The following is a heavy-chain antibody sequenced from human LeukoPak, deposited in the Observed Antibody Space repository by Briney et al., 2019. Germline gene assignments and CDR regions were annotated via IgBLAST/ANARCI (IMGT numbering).Heavy chain of an antibody. J-gene: IGHJ3*02. CDR3: ARATRGYSYGPDAFDI. D-gene: IGHD5-18*01. V-gene: IGHV3-21*01. CDR2: ISSSSSYI. CDR1: GFTFSSYS. Sequence: PGGSLRLSCAASGFTFSSYSMNWVRQAPGKGLEWVSSISSSSSYIYYADSVKGRFTISRDNAKNSLYLQMNSLRAEDTAVYYCARATRGYSYGPDAFDIWGQGTMVTVSS.